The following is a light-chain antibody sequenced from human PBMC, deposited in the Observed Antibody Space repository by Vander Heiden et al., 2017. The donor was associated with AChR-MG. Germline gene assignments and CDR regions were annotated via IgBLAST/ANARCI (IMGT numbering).Light chain of an antibody. CDR1: QRVSSSY. J-gene: IGKJ2*01. Sequence: EIVLTQSPGTLSLSPGERATLSCRASQRVSSSYLAWYQQKPGQAPRLLIYGASTRATGVPDRFSGSGSGTDFTLTISNLEPEDFAVYYCQQYDNSPYTFGQGTKLEIK. V-gene: IGKV3-20*01. CDR3: QQYDNSPYT. CDR2: GAS.